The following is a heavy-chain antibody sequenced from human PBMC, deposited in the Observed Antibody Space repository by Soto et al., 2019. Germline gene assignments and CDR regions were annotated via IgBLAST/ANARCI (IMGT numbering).Heavy chain of an antibody. CDR1: GGTFSSYA. V-gene: IGHV1-69*13. J-gene: IGHJ5*02. Sequence: SVKVSCKASGGTFSSYAISWVRQAPGQGLEWMGGIIANNGTTNYAQKFQGRVTITADASTSTAYMELRSLRSEDTAVYYCARVAILERNWFDPWGQGTLVTVSS. CDR3: ARVAILERNWFDP. CDR2: IIANNGTT.